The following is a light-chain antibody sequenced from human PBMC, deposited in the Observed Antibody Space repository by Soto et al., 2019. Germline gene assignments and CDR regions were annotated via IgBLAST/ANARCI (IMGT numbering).Light chain of an antibody. Sequence: QSVLTQPPSASGAPGQRVSFSCSGSSSNIGTNSVNWYQQLPGTAPKLLMYSNDKRPSGVPDRFSGSKSATSASLAISGFQSEDEADYFCAAWDDSLDGPVFGGGTKLTVL. V-gene: IGLV1-44*01. CDR3: AAWDDSLDGPV. CDR1: SSNIGTNS. CDR2: SND. J-gene: IGLJ2*01.